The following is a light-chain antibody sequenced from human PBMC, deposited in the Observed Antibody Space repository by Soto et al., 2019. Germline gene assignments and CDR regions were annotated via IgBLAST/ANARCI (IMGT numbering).Light chain of an antibody. CDR1: KSVSSN. Sequence: EIVMTQSPGTLSVSPGERATLSCRASKSVSSNLAWYQQNPGQPPRLLISGLSTRATGIPARFSGSGSGSVSPLTISSLQSADPAVSYCVRPNTWAPTFGGGPHVELK. CDR3: VRPNTWAPT. J-gene: IGKJ4*01. CDR2: GLS. V-gene: IGKV3-15*01.